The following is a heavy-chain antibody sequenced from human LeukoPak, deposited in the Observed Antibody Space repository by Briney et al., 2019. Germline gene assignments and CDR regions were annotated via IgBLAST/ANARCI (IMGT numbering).Heavy chain of an antibody. CDR2: INHSGST. D-gene: IGHD4-17*01. Sequence: SETLSLTCAVYGGSFSGYYWSWIRQPPGKGLEWIGEINHSGSTNYNPSLKSRVTISVDTSKNQFSLKLSSVTAADTAVYYCARAPTDMTLRRTNWFDHWGQGTLVTVSS. CDR1: GGSFSGYY. V-gene: IGHV4-34*01. J-gene: IGHJ5*02. CDR3: ARAPTDMTLRRTNWFDH.